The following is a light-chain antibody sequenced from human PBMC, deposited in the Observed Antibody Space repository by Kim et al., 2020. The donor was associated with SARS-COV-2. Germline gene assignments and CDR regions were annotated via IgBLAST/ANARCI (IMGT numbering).Light chain of an antibody. CDR1: QSISNW. V-gene: IGKV1-5*01. Sequence: DIQMTQSPSTLSASIGDRVTITCRASQSISNWLAWYQHKPGKAPKLLIYDASSLESGVPSRFSGSGSGTEFTLTISSLQPDDFATYYCQQYNSYWTFGQGTKVDIK. CDR2: DAS. J-gene: IGKJ1*01. CDR3: QQYNSYWT.